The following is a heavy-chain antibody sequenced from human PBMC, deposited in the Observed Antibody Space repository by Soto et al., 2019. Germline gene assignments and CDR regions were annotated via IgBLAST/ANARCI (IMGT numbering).Heavy chain of an antibody. D-gene: IGHD6-13*01. Sequence: VGSLRLSCAASGFTFSNYGMHWVRQAPGKGLEWVAATWYDGTNKYYVDSVKGRFTISRDNSKNTLYLQMDSLRAEDTGVYYCARDRVGVAVGGDFDMDVWGQGTTVTVSS. CDR1: GFTFSNYG. CDR2: TWYDGTNK. V-gene: IGHV3-33*01. CDR3: ARDRVGVAVGGDFDMDV. J-gene: IGHJ6*02.